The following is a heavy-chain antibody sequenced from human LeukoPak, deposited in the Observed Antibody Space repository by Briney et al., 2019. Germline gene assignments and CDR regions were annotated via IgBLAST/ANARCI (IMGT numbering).Heavy chain of an antibody. V-gene: IGHV3-21*01. CDR2: ISSSSSYI. D-gene: IGHD3-3*01. J-gene: IGHJ3*02. CDR3: ARSRLLEWLPDAFDI. CDR1: GFTFSSYS. Sequence: GGSLRLSCAASGFTFSSYSMNWVRQAPGKGLEWVSSISSSSSYIYYADSVKGRFTISRDNAKNSLYLQMNSLRAEDTAVYYCARSRLLEWLPDAFDIWGQGTMVTVSS.